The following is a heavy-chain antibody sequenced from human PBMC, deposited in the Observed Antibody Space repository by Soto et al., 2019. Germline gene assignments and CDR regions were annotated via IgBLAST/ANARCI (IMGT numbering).Heavy chain of an antibody. V-gene: IGHV3-15*01. D-gene: IGHD1-26*01. CDR2: IKGSHAGGTT. CDR1: GFTFSRAY. Sequence: EVQLVESGGGLVEPGGSIRLSCVASGFTFSRAYMTWVCQAPGKGLEWVGRIKGSHAGGTTDYATSVKGRFTISRDDSKNTLYLQLNSLKTEDTSLYYCATEGGYPGSNFYGAYWGQGTLVTVSS. J-gene: IGHJ4*02. CDR3: ATEGGYPGSNFYGAY.